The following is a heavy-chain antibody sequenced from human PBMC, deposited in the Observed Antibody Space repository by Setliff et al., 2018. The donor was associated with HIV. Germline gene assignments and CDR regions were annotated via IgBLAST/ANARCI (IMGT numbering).Heavy chain of an antibody. J-gene: IGHJ5*02. CDR1: GGSISNSRYY. V-gene: IGHV4-39*01. CDR3: ASRVYYYDSSGYLREEGFDP. D-gene: IGHD3-22*01. CDR2: IYHSGST. Sequence: KPSETLSLTCTVSGGSISNSRYYWSWIRQPPGKGLEWIGSIYHSGSTYYNPSLKSRVTISVDTSKNQFSLKLNSVTAADTAVYYCASRVYYYDSSGYLREEGFDPWGQGTLVTVSS.